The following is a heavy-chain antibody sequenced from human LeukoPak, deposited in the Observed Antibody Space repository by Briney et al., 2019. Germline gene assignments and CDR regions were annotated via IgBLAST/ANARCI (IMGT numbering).Heavy chain of an antibody. CDR2: ISWNSGSI. J-gene: IGHJ4*02. V-gene: IGHV3-9*01. CDR1: GFTFDDYA. D-gene: IGHD5-24*01. CDR3: AKSQMVTIMGALRY. Sequence: GGSLRLSCAASGFTFDDYAMHWVRQAPGKGLEWVSGISWNSGSIGYADSVKGRFTISRDDAKNSLYLQMNSLRAEDTALYYCAKSQMVTIMGALRYWGQGTLVTVSS.